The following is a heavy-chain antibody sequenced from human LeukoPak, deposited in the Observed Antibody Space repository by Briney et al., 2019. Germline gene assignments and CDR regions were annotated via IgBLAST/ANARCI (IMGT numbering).Heavy chain of an antibody. CDR1: GGSFSGHY. Sequence: SETLSLTCAVYGGSFSGHYCIWIRQPPGKGLEWIGEIHHTGSTNYNPSLKSRVTIPVDTSKNQFSLKLTSVTAADTAVYYCAFRSRVFGNQNYWGQGTLVTVSS. J-gene: IGHJ4*02. V-gene: IGHV4-34*01. CDR3: AFRSRVFGNQNY. D-gene: IGHD3-3*01. CDR2: IHHTGST.